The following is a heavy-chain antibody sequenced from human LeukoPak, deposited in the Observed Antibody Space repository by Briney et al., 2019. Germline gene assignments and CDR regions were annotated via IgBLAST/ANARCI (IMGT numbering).Heavy chain of an antibody. J-gene: IGHJ4*02. V-gene: IGHV7-4-1*02. CDR2: INTNTGNP. D-gene: IGHD3-16*02. CDR1: GYTFTSYA. CDR3: ARAFQSLGGLSLPDY. Sequence: ASVRVSCKASGYTFTSYAMNWVRQAPGQGLEWMGWINTNTGNPTYAQGFTGRFVFSLDTSVSKTYLQISSLKAEDTAVYFCARAFQSLGGLSLPDYWGQGTLLTVSS.